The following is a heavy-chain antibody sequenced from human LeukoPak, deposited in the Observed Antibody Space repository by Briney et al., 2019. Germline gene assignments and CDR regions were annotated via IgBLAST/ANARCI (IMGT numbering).Heavy chain of an antibody. V-gene: IGHV4-39*01. J-gene: IGHJ4*02. CDR3: ARAGRIAARPDRKIDY. D-gene: IGHD6-6*01. Sequence: SETLSLTCTVSGGSISSSSYYWGWIRQPPGKGLEWIGSIYYSGSTYYNPSLKSRVTISVDTSKNQFSLKLSSVTAADTAVYYCARAGRIAARPDRKIDYWGQGTLVTVSS. CDR1: GGSISSSSYY. CDR2: IYYSGST.